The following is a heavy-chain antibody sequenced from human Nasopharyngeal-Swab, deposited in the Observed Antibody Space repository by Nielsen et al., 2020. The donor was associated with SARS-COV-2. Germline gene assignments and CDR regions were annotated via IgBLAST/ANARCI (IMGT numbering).Heavy chain of an antibody. CDR1: GGSFSASY. Sequence: SQTLSLTCAVYGGSFSASYWGWIRQPPGKGLEWIGEINHSGSTNYNPSLKSRVTISVDTSKNQFSLKPSSVTAADTAVYYCARGLSGIVPAPILGLGPYYYYYYMDVWDKGTTVTVSS. CDR2: INHSGST. V-gene: IGHV4-34*01. J-gene: IGHJ6*03. CDR3: ARGLSGIVPAPILGLGPYYYYYYMDV. D-gene: IGHD2-2*01.